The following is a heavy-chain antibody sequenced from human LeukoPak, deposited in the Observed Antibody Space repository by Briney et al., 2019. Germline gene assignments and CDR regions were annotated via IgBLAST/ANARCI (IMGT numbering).Heavy chain of an antibody. CDR2: INHSGST. D-gene: IGHD2-2*01. Sequence: PSETLSLTCAVYGGSFSGYYWSWIRQPPGKGLEWIGEINHSGSTNYNPSLKSRVTISVDTSKNQFSLKLSSVTAADTAVYYCARGLVVPAATRYWYFDLWGRGTLITVSS. V-gene: IGHV4-34*01. CDR1: GGSFSGYY. J-gene: IGHJ2*01. CDR3: ARGLVVPAATRYWYFDL.